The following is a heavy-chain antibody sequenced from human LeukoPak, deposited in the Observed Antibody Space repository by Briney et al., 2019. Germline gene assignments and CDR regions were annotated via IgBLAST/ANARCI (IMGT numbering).Heavy chain of an antibody. D-gene: IGHD3-10*01. V-gene: IGHV4-39*01. J-gene: IGHJ3*02. CDR3: ARSRLLWDAFDI. CDR2: IYYSGST. CDR1: GGSISSSSYY. Sequence: TSETLSLTCTVSGGSISSSSYYWGWIRQPPGKGLEWIGSIYYSGSTYYNPSLKSRVTISVDTSKNQFSLKLSSVTAADTAVYCCARSRLLWDAFDIWGQGTMVTVSS.